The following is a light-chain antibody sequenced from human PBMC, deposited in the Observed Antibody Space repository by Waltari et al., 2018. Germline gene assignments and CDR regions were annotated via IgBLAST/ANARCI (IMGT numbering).Light chain of an antibody. J-gene: IGLJ1*01. CDR1: SSDVGGYNY. CDR3: SSYVGYKNNYV. CDR2: GVN. Sequence: QSALTQPPSASGSPGQSVTISCTGTSSDVGGYNYVYWYQQYPGKAPKVMIYGVNKRPSGVPDRFSGAKSGNTASLTVSGLQAEDEADYYCSSYVGYKNNYVFGTGTKVTVL. V-gene: IGLV2-8*01.